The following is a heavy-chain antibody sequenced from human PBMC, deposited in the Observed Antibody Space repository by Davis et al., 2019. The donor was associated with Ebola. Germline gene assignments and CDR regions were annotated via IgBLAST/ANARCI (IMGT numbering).Heavy chain of an antibody. V-gene: IGHV3-48*02. CDR3: ARGRNWFDP. Sequence: GESLKISCVASGFTFSSYSMNWVRQAPGKGLERVSYISSSSSTIYYADSVKGRFTISRDNAKNSLYLQMNSLRDEDTAVYYCARGRNWFDPWGQGTLVTVSS. CDR1: GFTFSSYS. J-gene: IGHJ5*02. CDR2: ISSSSSTI.